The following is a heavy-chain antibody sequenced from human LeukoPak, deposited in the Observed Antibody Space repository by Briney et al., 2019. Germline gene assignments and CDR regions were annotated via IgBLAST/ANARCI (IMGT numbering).Heavy chain of an antibody. J-gene: IGHJ3*02. CDR2: ISSSSSYI. V-gene: IGHV3-21*01. D-gene: IGHD3-22*01. Sequence: PGGSLRLSCAASGFTFSSYWMHWVRQAPGKGLEWVSSISSSSSYIYYADSVKGRFTISRDNAKNSLYLQMNSLRAEDTAVYYCARDLDGYYYAAFDIWGQGTMVTVSS. CDR3: ARDLDGYYYAAFDI. CDR1: GFTFSSYW.